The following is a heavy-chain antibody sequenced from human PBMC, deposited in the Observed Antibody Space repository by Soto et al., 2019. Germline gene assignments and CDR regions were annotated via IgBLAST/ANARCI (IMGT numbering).Heavy chain of an antibody. CDR2: IDPSDSYT. J-gene: IGHJ3*02. D-gene: IGHD2-15*01. CDR3: VSYPTDCSGGSCYSEAFDI. CDR1: GYSFTSYW. Sequence: LGESLKISCKGSGYSFTSYWISWVRQMPGKGLEWMGRIDPSDSYTNYSPSFQGHVTISADKSISTAYLQWSSLKASDTAMYYCVSYPTDCSGGSCYSEAFDIWGQGTMITVSS. V-gene: IGHV5-10-1*01.